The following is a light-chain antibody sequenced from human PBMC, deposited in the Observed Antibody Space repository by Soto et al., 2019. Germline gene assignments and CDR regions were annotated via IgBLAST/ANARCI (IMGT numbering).Light chain of an antibody. CDR1: SSNIGNNY. CDR2: DNS. CDR3: ATWDSGLSAGV. V-gene: IGLV1-51*01. Sequence: QSVLTQPPSVSAAPGQVVTISCSGSSSNIGNNYVSWYQQLPGTAPKLLIYDNSERPSGIPDRFSGSKSGTSATLGIIGLQTGDEADYYCATWDSGLSAGVFGGGTKLTVL. J-gene: IGLJ3*02.